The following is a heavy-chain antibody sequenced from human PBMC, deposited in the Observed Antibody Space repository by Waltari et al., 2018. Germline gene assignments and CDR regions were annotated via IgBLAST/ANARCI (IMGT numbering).Heavy chain of an antibody. V-gene: IGHV4-34*01. Sequence: LQQGGAGLLETPSTLCLACAVYVSSFYWYYLRWIRQPPRKWLEWIGEIKHSGSTNTNPAVKTRVTISVDTSKMTVSLKAGYVTAGDTAVYYCARYDLSYSYAMGDWGQGTLVTVSS. CDR3: ARYDLSYSYAMGD. CDR1: VSSFYWYY. CDR2: IKHSGST. J-gene: IGHJ4*02. D-gene: IGHD5-18*01.